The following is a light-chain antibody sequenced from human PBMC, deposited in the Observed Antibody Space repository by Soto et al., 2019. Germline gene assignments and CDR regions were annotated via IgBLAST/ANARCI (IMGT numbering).Light chain of an antibody. CDR1: QDVSSN. CDR2: GAS. CDR3: QQYIRWPLT. V-gene: IGKV3-15*01. Sequence: EMVVTQSPATLSVSPGERATLSCRASQDVSSNLAWYQQKPGQAPSLLIYGASTRATGTPARLSGSGSGTEFTLTISSLQSEDYAVYFCQQYIRWPLTFGGGTKVEI. J-gene: IGKJ4*01.